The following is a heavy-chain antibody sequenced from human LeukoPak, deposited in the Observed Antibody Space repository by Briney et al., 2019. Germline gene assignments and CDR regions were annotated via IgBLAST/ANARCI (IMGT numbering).Heavy chain of an antibody. D-gene: IGHD1-1*01. CDR1: GVTVSSKY. V-gene: IGHV3-53*01. Sequence: GGSLRLSCALSGVTVSSKYMSCVRQAPGKGLEWVSVIYSGGSTYYADSVRGRFTISRDNSKNTLYLQMNSLRAEDTAVYYCARHTNDYLLNTFDSWGQGTLVTVSS. CDR3: ARHTNDYLLNTFDS. CDR2: IYSGGST. J-gene: IGHJ4*02.